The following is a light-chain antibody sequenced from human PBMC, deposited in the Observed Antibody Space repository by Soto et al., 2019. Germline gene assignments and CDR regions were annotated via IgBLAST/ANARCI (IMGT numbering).Light chain of an antibody. V-gene: IGKV3-20*01. CDR2: GAS. CDR3: QQSYSTPPP. Sequence: EIVLTQSPGTLSLSPGERATLSCRASQSVSNNYLAWYQQKPGQARRLLIYGASSRATGIPNRFSGSGSGTDFTLPISSLQPEKFATFHCQQSYSTPPPFGQGTRLEIK. J-gene: IGKJ5*01. CDR1: QSVSNNY.